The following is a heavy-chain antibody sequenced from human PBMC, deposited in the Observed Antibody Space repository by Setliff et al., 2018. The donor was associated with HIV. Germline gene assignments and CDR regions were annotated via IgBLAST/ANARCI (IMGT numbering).Heavy chain of an antibody. Sequence: SETLSLTCAVYGGSFTTYYWSWIRQPPGKGLEWIGEINHIGSANYNPSLKSRVTISIDTSKNQFSLKMTSVTAADTAVYYCARLARGGYGPDYYYYGMDVWGQGTTVTVSS. D-gene: IGHD5-18*01. V-gene: IGHV4-34*01. CDR3: ARLARGGYGPDYYYYGMDV. CDR1: GGSFTTYY. J-gene: IGHJ6*02. CDR2: INHIGSA.